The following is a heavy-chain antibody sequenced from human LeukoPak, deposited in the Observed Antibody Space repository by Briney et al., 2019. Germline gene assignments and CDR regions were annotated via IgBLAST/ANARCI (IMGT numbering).Heavy chain of an antibody. CDR2: MNPNSGNT. CDR1: GGTFSSYA. D-gene: IGHD6-13*01. CDR3: ARARYSSSWPLPHAEYFQH. Sequence: ASVKVSCKASGGTFSSYAISWVRQAPGQGLEWMGWMNPNSGNTGYAQKFQGRVTMTRNTCISTAYMELSSLRSEDTAVYYCARARYSSSWPLPHAEYFQHWGQGTLVTVSS. V-gene: IGHV1-8*02. J-gene: IGHJ1*01.